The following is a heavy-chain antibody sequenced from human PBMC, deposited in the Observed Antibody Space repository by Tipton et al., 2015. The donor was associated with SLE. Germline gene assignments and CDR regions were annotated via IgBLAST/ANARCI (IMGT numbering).Heavy chain of an antibody. CDR1: GGSISSYY. Sequence: TLSLTCTVSGGSISSYYWSWIRQPPGKGLEWIGYIYTSGRTNYNPSLKSRVTISVDKSKNQFSLKLSSVIAADTAVYYCARLTIAYYMDVWGKGTTVTVSS. J-gene: IGHJ6*03. V-gene: IGHV4-4*08. D-gene: IGHD2-2*01. CDR3: ARLTIAYYMDV. CDR2: IYTSGRT.